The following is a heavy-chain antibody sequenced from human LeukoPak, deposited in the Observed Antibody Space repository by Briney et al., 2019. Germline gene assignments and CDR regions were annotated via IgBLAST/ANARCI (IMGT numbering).Heavy chain of an antibody. V-gene: IGHV1-2*02. CDR1: GYTFTGSY. Sequence: ASVKVSCKASGYTFTGSYMHWVRQAPGQGLEWMGWINPNGGGTNYAQKLQGRVTMTTDTSTSTAYMELRSLRSDDTAVYYCARDSADLDYYGSGSYWWGQGTLVTVSS. J-gene: IGHJ4*02. D-gene: IGHD3-10*01. CDR2: INPNGGGT. CDR3: ARDSADLDYYGSGSYW.